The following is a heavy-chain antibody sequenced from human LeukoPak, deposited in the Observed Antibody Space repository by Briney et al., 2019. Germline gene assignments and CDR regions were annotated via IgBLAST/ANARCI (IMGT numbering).Heavy chain of an antibody. CDR3: ARDCGYSYGCSAEVFDY. V-gene: IGHV3-48*02. J-gene: IGHJ4*02. D-gene: IGHD5-18*01. Sequence: PGRSLRLSCAASGFTFSSYSMNWVRQAPGKGLEWVSYISSSSSTIYYADSVKGRFTISRDNAKNSLYLQMNSLRDEDTAVYYCARDCGYSYGCSAEVFDYWGQGTLVTVSS. CDR2: ISSSSSTI. CDR1: GFTFSSYS.